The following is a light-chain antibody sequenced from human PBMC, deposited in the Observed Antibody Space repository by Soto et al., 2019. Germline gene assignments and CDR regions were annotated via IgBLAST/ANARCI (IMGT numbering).Light chain of an antibody. Sequence: EIVLTQSPGTLSLSPGERASLSCRASQSVSSEKLAWYQQKPGQAPRLLIFGASGRATGIPERFSGSGSGTDFSLTISRLEPEDSAVYYCQQYENWPQLTFGGGTKVEIK. CDR2: GAS. CDR1: QSVSSEK. V-gene: IGKV3-20*01. CDR3: QQYENWPQLT. J-gene: IGKJ4*01.